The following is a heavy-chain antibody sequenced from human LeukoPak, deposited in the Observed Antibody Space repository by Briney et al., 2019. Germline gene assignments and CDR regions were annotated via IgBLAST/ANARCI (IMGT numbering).Heavy chain of an antibody. V-gene: IGHV4-61*02. CDR1: GGSISSGSYY. J-gene: IGHJ6*03. Sequence: SETLSLTCTVSGGSISSGSYYWSWIRQPAGKGLEWMGRIYTSGSTNYNPSLKSRVTISVDTSKNQFSLKLSSVTAADTAVYYCAGTTVSSYYYYMDVWGKGTTVTVSS. CDR3: AGTTVSSYYYYMDV. CDR2: IYTSGST. D-gene: IGHD4-17*01.